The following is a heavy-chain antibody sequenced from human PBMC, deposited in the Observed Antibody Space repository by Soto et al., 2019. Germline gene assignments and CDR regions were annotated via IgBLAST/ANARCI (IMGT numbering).Heavy chain of an antibody. CDR3: ARDILYRLDY. J-gene: IGHJ4*02. CDR1: GGYIISGDYY. Sequence: PSVTLSLTWTVSGGYIISGDYYWSRIRQPPGKGLEWIGYIYYSGSAYYNPSLKSRVTISVDTSKNQFSLKLSSVTAADTAVYYCARDILYRLDYWGQGILVTVSS. D-gene: IGHD3-9*01. V-gene: IGHV4-30-4*01. CDR2: IYYSGSA.